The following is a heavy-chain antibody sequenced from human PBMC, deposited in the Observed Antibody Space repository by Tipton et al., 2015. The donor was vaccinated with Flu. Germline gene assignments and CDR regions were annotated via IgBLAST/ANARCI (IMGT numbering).Heavy chain of an antibody. V-gene: IGHV4-59*08. CDR3: ARHHLRYFDWVRAFDI. CDR2: IYYSGST. J-gene: IGHJ3*02. D-gene: IGHD3-9*01. CDR1: GGSISSYY. Sequence: GLVKPSETLSLTCTVSGGSISSYYWSWIRQPPGKGLEWIGYIYYSGSTNYNPSLKSRVTISVDTSKNQFSLKLSSVTAADTAVYYCARHHLRYFDWVRAFDIWGQGTMVTVSS.